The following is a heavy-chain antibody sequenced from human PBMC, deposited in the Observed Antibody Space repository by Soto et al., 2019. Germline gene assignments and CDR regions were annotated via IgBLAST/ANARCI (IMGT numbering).Heavy chain of an antibody. V-gene: IGHV3-30*18. CDR2: ISYDGSNK. CDR1: GFTFSSYG. J-gene: IGHJ5*02. D-gene: IGHD4-4*01. Sequence: PGGSLRLSCAASGFTFSSYGMHWVRQAPGKGLEWVAVISYDGSNKYYADSVKGRFTISRDNSKNTLYLQMNSLRAEDTAVYYCEKEADEYSNYVSWFDPWGQGTLVTVSS. CDR3: EKEADEYSNYVSWFDP.